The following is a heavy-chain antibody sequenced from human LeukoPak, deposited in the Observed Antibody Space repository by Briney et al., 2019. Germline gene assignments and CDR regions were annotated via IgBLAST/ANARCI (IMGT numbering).Heavy chain of an antibody. J-gene: IGHJ3*02. CDR2: INHSGST. Sequence: SETLSLTCAVYGGSFSGYYWSWIRQPPGKGLEWIGEINHSGSTNYNPSLKSRVTISVDTSKNQFSLKLSSVTAADTAVYYCARGRRYDAFDIWGQGTMVTVSS. V-gene: IGHV4-34*01. CDR3: ARGRRYDAFDI. CDR1: GGSFSGYY. D-gene: IGHD3-16*01.